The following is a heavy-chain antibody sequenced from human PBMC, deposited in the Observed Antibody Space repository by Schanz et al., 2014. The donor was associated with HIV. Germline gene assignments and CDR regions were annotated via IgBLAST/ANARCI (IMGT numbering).Heavy chain of an antibody. CDR3: AKETEQLRYLGYFDY. CDR1: GFTFDDYA. CDR2: ISWNSGSI. D-gene: IGHD3-9*01. Sequence: EVQLVESGGDLVQPGRSLRLSCAASGFTFDDYAMHWVRQAPGKGLEWVSGISWNSGSIGYADSVKGRFTISRDNAKNSLYLQMNSLRAEDTALYYCAKETEQLRYLGYFDYWGQGTLVTVSS. J-gene: IGHJ4*02. V-gene: IGHV3-9*01.